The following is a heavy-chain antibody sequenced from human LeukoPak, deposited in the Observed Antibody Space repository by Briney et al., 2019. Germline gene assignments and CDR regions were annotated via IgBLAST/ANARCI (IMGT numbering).Heavy chain of an antibody. CDR2: IYYTGST. D-gene: IGHD4-23*01. J-gene: IGHJ5*02. V-gene: IGHV4-61*01. CDR1: GSSVSSGSHY. CDR3: ARGKTWFAP. Sequence: SESLSLTCTVSGSSVSSGSHYWSWIRQPPGKGLEWLGYIYYTGSTNYSPSLKSRVTISVDTSKNQFFLNLSSVTTTDTAVYYCARGKTWFAPWGQGTLVTVSS.